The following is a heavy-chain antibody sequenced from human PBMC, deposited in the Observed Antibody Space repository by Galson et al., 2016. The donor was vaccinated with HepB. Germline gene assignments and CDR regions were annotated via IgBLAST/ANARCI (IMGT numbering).Heavy chain of an antibody. J-gene: IGHJ4*02. V-gene: IGHV1-2*06. Sequence: CKASGYTFTGYYMHWVRQAPGQGLEWMGRINPNSGGTNYAQKFQGRVTMTRDTSISTAYMELSRLRSDDTAVYYCARDSRRLLWFGELYPEYYFDYWGQGTLVTVSS. CDR3: ARDSRRLLWFGELYPEYYFDY. D-gene: IGHD3-10*01. CDR2: INPNSGGT. CDR1: GYTFTGYY.